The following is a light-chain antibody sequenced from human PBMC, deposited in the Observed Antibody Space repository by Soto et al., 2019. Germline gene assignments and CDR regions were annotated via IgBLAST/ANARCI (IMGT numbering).Light chain of an antibody. CDR2: GAS. V-gene: IGKV3-20*01. Sequence: EIVLTQSPGTLSLYPGERATLSCRASQSVSSSYLALYQQKPGQAPRLLIYGASSRATGIPDRFSGSGSGTDFTLTISRLEPEDFAVYYCQQYGSSPGTFGQGTKVAI. CDR3: QQYGSSPGT. J-gene: IGKJ1*01. CDR1: QSVSSSY.